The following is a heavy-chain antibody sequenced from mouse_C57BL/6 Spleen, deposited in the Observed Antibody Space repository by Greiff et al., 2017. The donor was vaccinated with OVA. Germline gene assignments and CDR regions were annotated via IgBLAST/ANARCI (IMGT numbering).Heavy chain of an antibody. CDR2: INPNNGGT. D-gene: IGHD1-1*01. CDR3: ARTYGHWYFDV. V-gene: IGHV1-26*01. J-gene: IGHJ1*03. CDR1: GYTFTDYY. Sequence: EVQLQQSGPELVKPGASVKISCKASGYTFTDYYMNWVKQSHGKSLEWIGDINPNNGGTSYNQKFKSQATLTVDKSSSTAYMELRSLTSEDSAVYYCARTYGHWYFDVWGTGTTVTVSS.